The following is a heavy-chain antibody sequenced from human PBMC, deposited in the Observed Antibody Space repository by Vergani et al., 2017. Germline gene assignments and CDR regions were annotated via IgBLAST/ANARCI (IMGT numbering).Heavy chain of an antibody. CDR3: ARDHYYILTGYYRPDY. D-gene: IGHD3-9*01. Sequence: EVQLVESGGGLVLPGGSLRLSCAASGFTFSGYGMNWVRQAPGKGLEWVSYISSGSSSIYYADSVKGRFTISRDNAKNSVHLQMNSLRAEDTAVYYCARDHYYILTGYYRPDYWGQGTLVTVSS. CDR1: GFTFSGYG. V-gene: IGHV3-48*01. CDR2: ISSGSSSI. J-gene: IGHJ4*02.